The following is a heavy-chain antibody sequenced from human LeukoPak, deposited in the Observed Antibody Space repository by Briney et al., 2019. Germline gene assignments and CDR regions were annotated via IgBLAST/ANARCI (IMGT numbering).Heavy chain of an antibody. D-gene: IGHD6-19*01. CDR2: ISSSSSYI. V-gene: IGHV3-21*01. Sequence: GGSLRLSCAASGFTFSSYSMNWVRQAPGKGLEWVSSISSSSSYIYYADSVKGRFTISRDNAKNSLYLQMNSLRAEDTAVYYWARDGAVAGRIFFQDWGQGTLVTVSS. CDR3: ARDGAVAGRIFFQD. CDR1: GFTFSSYS. J-gene: IGHJ1*01.